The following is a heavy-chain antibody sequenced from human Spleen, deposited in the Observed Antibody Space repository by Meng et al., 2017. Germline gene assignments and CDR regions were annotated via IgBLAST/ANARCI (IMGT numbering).Heavy chain of an antibody. Sequence: ASVKVSCKASGYTFTSYGISWVRQAPGQGLEWMGWINAGNGNTKYSQKFQGRVTVTRDTSTSTVYMELSSLRSEDTAVYYCARGFTDSGGNSGQYFQHWGQGTLVTVSS. CDR3: ARGFTDSGGNSGQYFQH. J-gene: IGHJ1*01. D-gene: IGHD4-23*01. CDR2: INAGNGNT. CDR1: GYTFTSYG. V-gene: IGHV1-18*01.